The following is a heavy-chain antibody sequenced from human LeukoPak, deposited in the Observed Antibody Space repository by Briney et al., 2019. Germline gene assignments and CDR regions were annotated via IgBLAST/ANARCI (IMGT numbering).Heavy chain of an antibody. V-gene: IGHV3-48*03. CDR3: ARDSIFFSSGWHVGPD. CDR1: GFTFSSYE. CDR2: ISSSGSTI. D-gene: IGHD6-19*01. Sequence: PGGSLRLSCAASGFTFSSYEMNWVRQAPGKGLEWVSYISSSGSTIYYADSVKGRFTISRDSAKNSLYLQMNSLRAEDTAVYYCARDSIFFSSGWHVGPDWGQGTLVTVSS. J-gene: IGHJ4*02.